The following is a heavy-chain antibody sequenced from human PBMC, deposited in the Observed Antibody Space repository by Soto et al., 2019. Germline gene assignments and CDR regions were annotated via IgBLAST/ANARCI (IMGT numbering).Heavy chain of an antibody. CDR1: GGSISSSSFY. J-gene: IGHJ5*02. CDR3: ARGYWFDP. V-gene: IGHV4-39*07. CDR2: ISRGGSS. Sequence: SETLSLTCTVSGGSISSSSFYWGWIRQPPGKGLEWIGYISRGGSSRYAPSLKGRVTFSTDTSKNQVSLKLTYVTVADTAVYYCARGYWFDPWGPGTLVTVSS.